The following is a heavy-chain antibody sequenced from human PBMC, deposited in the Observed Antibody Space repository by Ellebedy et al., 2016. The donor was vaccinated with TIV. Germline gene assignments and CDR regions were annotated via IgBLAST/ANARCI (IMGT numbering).Heavy chain of an antibody. D-gene: IGHD3-22*01. CDR2: IYYSGST. V-gene: IGHV4-59*12. Sequence: MPSETLSLTCTVSGGSISSYYWSWIRQPPGKGLEWIGYIYYSGSTNYNASLKSRVTKSVDTSKNQFSLKLSSVTAADTAVYYCARGYYDSSGYYLRAFDYWGQGTLVTVSS. CDR1: GGSISSYY. J-gene: IGHJ4*02. CDR3: ARGYYDSSGYYLRAFDY.